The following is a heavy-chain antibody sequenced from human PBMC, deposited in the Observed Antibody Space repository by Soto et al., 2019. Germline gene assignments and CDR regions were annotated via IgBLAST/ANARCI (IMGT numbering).Heavy chain of an antibody. D-gene: IGHD2-15*01. CDR3: AREGCSGGSCYSDY. V-gene: IGHV3-33*01. J-gene: IGHJ4*02. CDR1: GFTFSSYG. Sequence: QVQLVESGEAVVQPGRSLRLSGAASGFTFSSYGMHWVRQVQGKGLGWVAVIWYDGSNKYYADSVKGRFTFSRDNSKNTLYLQMNSLRAEDTAVYYCAREGCSGGSCYSDYWGQGTLVTVSS. CDR2: IWYDGSNK.